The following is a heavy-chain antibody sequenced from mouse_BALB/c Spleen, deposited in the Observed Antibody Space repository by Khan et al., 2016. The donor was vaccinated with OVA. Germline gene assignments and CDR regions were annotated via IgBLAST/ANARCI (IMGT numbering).Heavy chain of an antibody. CDR3: ARDHGSSYGPFTY. CDR2: INTYTGEP. D-gene: IGHD1-1*01. CDR1: GYTFTNYG. J-gene: IGHJ3*01. V-gene: IGHV9-1*02. Sequence: QIQLVQSGPELKKPGETVKISCKASGYTFTNYGMNWVKQAPGKGLKWMGWINTYTGEPTYADDFKGRFAFSLETSANTAYLQINSLKNEDLATYFCARDHGSSYGPFTYWGQGTLVTVSA.